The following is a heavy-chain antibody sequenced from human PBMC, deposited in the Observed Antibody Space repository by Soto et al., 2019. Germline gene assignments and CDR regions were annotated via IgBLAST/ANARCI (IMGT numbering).Heavy chain of an antibody. CDR2: IHSDGTST. CDR1: GFPFDYYW. J-gene: IGHJ3*01. V-gene: IGHV3-74*01. D-gene: IGHD1-26*01. Sequence: EVQLVESGGGLVQPGESLRRSCAASGFPFDYYWLHWVRQAPGKGLVWVSRIHSDGTSTTYADSVKGRFTISRDNAKNTLSLQMSSLRAEDTAVYYCARGDRGAFDLWGQGTVVTVSS. CDR3: ARGDRGAFDL.